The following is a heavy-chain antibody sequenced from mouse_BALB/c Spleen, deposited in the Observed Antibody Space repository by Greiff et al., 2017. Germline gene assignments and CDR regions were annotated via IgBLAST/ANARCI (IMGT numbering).Heavy chain of an antibody. D-gene: IGHD1-1*01. V-gene: IGHV5-17*02. CDR3: ERWGGYGSSDDAMDY. CDR2: ISSGSSTI. CDR1: GFTFSSFG. J-gene: IGHJ4*01. Sequence: EVQVVESGGGLVQPGGSRKLSCAASGFTFSSFGMHWVRQAPEKGLEWVAYISSGSSTIYYADTVKGRFTISKDNAKNTLFLQMTSLRSEDTAMYYLERWGGYGSSDDAMDYWGQGTSVTVSS.